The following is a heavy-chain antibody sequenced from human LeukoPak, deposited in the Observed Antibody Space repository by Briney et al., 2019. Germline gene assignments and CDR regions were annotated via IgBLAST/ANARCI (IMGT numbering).Heavy chain of an antibody. CDR3: ARVRGLHYFDY. J-gene: IGHJ4*02. CDR1: GGSISSGGYY. D-gene: IGHD4-17*01. Sequence: PSETLSPTCTVSGGSISSGGYYWSWIRQHPGKGLEWIGYIYYSGSTYYNPSLKSRVTISVDTSKNQFSLKLSSVTAADTAVYYCARVRGLHYFDYWGQGTLVTVSS. V-gene: IGHV4-31*03. CDR2: IYYSGST.